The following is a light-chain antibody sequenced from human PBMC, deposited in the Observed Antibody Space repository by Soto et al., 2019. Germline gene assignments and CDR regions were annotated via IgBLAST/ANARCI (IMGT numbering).Light chain of an antibody. CDR1: QAVNTR. CDR3: HPPQSWPRT. J-gene: IGKJ1*01. V-gene: IGKV3-11*01. Sequence: EIVLTQSPATLSSFPGDRVTLSCRASQAVNTRLAWYQHRPGQAPRLLIYLASNRAAGVPARFSGSGSGTDFTLPISDVEPEDFAVYYCHPPQSWPRTFRQGTKVDI. CDR2: LAS.